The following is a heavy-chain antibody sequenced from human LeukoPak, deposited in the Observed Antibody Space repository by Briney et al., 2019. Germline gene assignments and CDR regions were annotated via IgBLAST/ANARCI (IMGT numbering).Heavy chain of an antibody. CDR3: ARLGYCSGGSCYYYYYMDV. V-gene: IGHV4-39*07. Sequence: SETLSLTCTVSGGSISSSSYYWGWIRQPPGKGLEWIGSICYSGSTYYNPSLKSRVTMSGDTSKNQFSLKLSSVTAADTAAYYCARLGYCSGGSCYYYYYMDVWGKGTTVTVSS. J-gene: IGHJ6*03. CDR1: GGSISSSSYY. D-gene: IGHD2-15*01. CDR2: ICYSGST.